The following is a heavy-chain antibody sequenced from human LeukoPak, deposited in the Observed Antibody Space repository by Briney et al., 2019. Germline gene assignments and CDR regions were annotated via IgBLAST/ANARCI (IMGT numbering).Heavy chain of an antibody. CDR2: LSRNSGDT. V-gene: IGHV1-2*02. CDR3: ARATEISSWYLAY. D-gene: IGHD6-13*01. Sequence: GSAKVSSKAFGFTVTGFYIHRGREAPGQEREGKGWLSRNSGDTKFPQKFQGRVTVTRDTSISTAYMELSRLASDDTAVYYCARATEISSWYLAYWGQGTLVTVSS. J-gene: IGHJ4*02. CDR1: GFTVTGFY.